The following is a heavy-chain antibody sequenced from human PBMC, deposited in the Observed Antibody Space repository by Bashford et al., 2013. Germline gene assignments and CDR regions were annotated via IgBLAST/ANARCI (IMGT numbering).Heavy chain of an antibody. D-gene: IGHD6-19*01. J-gene: IGHJ6*03. CDR1: GFTVSSNY. CDR2: LRSVGTT. CDR3: ARRMLFSSGWQTYYYYYYMDV. V-gene: IGHV3-53*01. Sequence: GSLRLSCAASGFTVSSNYMSWVRQAPGKGLEWVSVLRSVGTTHYADSVEGRFTISRDNAKNSVFLQMNSLSAEDTAVYYCARRMLFSSGWQTYYYYYYMDVWGKGTTVTVSS.